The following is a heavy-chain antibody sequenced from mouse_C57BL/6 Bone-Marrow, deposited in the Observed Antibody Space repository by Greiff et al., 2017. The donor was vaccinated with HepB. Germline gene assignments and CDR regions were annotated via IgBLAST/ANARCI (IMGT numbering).Heavy chain of an antibody. CDR3: ARGVVADY. Sequence: VQLKQSGPELVKPGASVKISCKASGYSFTGYYMNWVKQSPEKSLEWIGEINPSTGGTTYNQKFKAKATLTVDKSSSTAYMQLKSLTSEDSAVYYCARGVVADYWGQGTTLTVSS. CDR1: GYSFTGYY. CDR2: INPSTGGT. J-gene: IGHJ2*01. V-gene: IGHV1-42*01. D-gene: IGHD1-1*01.